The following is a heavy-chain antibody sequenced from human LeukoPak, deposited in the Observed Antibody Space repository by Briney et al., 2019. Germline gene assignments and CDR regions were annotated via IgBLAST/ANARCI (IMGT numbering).Heavy chain of an antibody. CDR2: ISYDGSGK. Sequence: GGSLRLSCAASGFSFSSHVIHWVRQAPGQGLEWVAMISYDGSGKYHADSVKGRFSISRDNSKNTLYLQMNSLRVDDTAVYICARDWGSRDWGQGTLVTVSS. CDR3: ARDWGSRD. J-gene: IGHJ4*02. V-gene: IGHV3-30-3*01. D-gene: IGHD6-13*01. CDR1: GFSFSSHV.